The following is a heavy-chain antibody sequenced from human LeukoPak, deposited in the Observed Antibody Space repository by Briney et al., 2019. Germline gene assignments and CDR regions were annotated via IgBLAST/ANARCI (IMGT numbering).Heavy chain of an antibody. J-gene: IGHJ4*02. CDR1: GGSISSDY. V-gene: IGHV4-4*07. D-gene: IGHD4-17*01. Sequence: PSETLSLTCTVSGGSISSDYWSWIRQPAGKGLEWIGRIYTSGNTNYNPSLKSRVTISVDKSKNQFSLKLSSVTAADTAVYYCARVRGDYGHYFFDYWGQGTLVTVSS. CDR3: ARVRGDYGHYFFDY. CDR2: IYTSGNT.